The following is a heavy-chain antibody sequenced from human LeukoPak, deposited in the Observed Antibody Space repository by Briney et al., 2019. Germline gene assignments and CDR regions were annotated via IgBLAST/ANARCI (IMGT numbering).Heavy chain of an antibody. CDR1: GGSISNYY. CDR2: IYSSGST. Sequence: SETLSLTCTISGGSISNYYWSWIRQPAGKGLEWIGRIYSSGSTNYNPSLKSRVTMSVDTSKNQFSLKLSSVTAADTAVYYCARGGGSGSYYNHFDYWGQGTLVTVSS. D-gene: IGHD3-10*01. CDR3: ARGGGSGSYYNHFDY. V-gene: IGHV4-4*07. J-gene: IGHJ4*02.